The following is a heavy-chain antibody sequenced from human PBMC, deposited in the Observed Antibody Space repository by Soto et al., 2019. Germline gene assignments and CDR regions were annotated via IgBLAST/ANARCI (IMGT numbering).Heavy chain of an antibody. CDR2: IHSSGRN. D-gene: IGHD1-26*01. CDR1: GDSIISATYY. CDR3: TREASTCATTSCLDR. Sequence: QMLLQESGPGLVKPSETLSLTCTVSGDSIISATYYWGWVRQPPGKGLEWIGSIHSSGRNFYKPSVRSRLNISIDTHKKQFFLEVRSVTAADTAVYYCTREASTCATTSCLDRWGKGILVSVSS. V-gene: IGHV4-39*02. J-gene: IGHJ5*02.